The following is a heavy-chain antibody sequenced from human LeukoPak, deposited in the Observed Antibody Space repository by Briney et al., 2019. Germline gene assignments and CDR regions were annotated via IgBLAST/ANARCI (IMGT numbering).Heavy chain of an antibody. J-gene: IGHJ4*02. CDR3: ARFYVPEEHNPAWYEAH. V-gene: IGHV3-23*01. CDR1: GFTFGSYA. CDR2: INYSGDSR. Sequence: GGSLRLSCAASGFTFGSYAMSWVRQAPGKGLEWVSGINYSGDSRYYADSVKGRFAISRDNSKNTLYLQMKSLRAEDAGIYYCARFYVPEEHNPAWYEAHWGQGILVTVSS. D-gene: IGHD3-10*02.